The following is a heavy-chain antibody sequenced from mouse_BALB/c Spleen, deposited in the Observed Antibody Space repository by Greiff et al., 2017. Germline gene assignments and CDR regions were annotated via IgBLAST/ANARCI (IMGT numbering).Heavy chain of an antibody. D-gene: IGHD2-2*01. CDR1: GFTFSSYA. Sequence: EVQLVESGGGLVKPGGSLKLSCAASGFTFSSYAMSWVRQSPEKRLEWVAEISSGGSYTYYPDTVTGRFTISRDNAKNTLYLEMSSLRSEDTAMYYCAREHYGYDEGTFAYWGQGTLVTVSA. CDR3: AREHYGYDEGTFAY. V-gene: IGHV5-9-4*01. J-gene: IGHJ3*01. CDR2: ISSGGSYT.